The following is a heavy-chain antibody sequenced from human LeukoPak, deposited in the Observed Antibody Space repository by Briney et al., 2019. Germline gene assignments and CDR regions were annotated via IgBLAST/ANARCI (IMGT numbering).Heavy chain of an antibody. CDR2: IYSGGST. Sequence: PGGSLRLSCAASGFTVSSNYMSWVRQAPGKGLEWVSVIYSGGSTYYADSVKGRFTISRDNSKNTLYLQMNSLRAEDTAVYYCARGGLGGDYYYYYYMDVWGKGTTVTISS. CDR1: GFTVSSNY. D-gene: IGHD3-16*01. CDR3: ARGGLGGDYYYYYYMDV. V-gene: IGHV3-66*01. J-gene: IGHJ6*03.